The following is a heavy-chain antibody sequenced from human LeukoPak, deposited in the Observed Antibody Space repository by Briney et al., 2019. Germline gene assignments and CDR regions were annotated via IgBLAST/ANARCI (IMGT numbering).Heavy chain of an antibody. CDR2: TFYRSKWYN. CDR1: GDSVSSNSAA. D-gene: IGHD1-1*01. V-gene: IGHV6-1*01. CDR3: ARGVERIDY. J-gene: IGHJ4*02. Sequence: SQTLSLTCAISGDSVSSNSAAWNWVRQSPGRGLEWLGRTFYRSKWYNEYAVSVKGRITINPDTSKNQFSLQVNSVTPDDTAMYYCARGVERIDYWGQGTLVTVSS.